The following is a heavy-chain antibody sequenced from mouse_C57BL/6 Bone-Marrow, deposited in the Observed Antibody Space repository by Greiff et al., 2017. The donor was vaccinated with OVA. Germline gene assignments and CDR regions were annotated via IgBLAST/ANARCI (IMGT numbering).Heavy chain of an antibody. CDR1: GYTFTDYN. V-gene: IGHV1-18*01. CDR2: INPNNGGT. Sequence: VQLQQSGPELVKPGASVKIPCKASGYTFTDYNMDWVKQSHGKSLEWIGDINPNNGGTIYNQKFKGKATLTVDKSSSTAYMELRSLTSEDTAVYYCAREDYYGSSSWYFDVWGTGTTVTVSS. D-gene: IGHD1-1*01. CDR3: AREDYYGSSSWYFDV. J-gene: IGHJ1*03.